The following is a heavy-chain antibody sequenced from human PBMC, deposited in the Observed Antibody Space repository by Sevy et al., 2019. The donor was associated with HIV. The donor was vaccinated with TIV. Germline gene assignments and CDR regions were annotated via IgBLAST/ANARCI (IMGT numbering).Heavy chain of an antibody. CDR3: ASQGKLGSSPDNGMDV. V-gene: IGHV1-18*01. CDR1: GYTFTSYG. D-gene: IGHD6-6*01. J-gene: IGHJ6*02. CDR2: ISAYNGNT. Sequence: ASVKVSCKASGYTFTSYGISWVRQAPGQGLEWMGWISAYNGNTNYAQKLQGRVTMTTDTSTSTAYMELRSLRSDDTAVYYCASQGKLGSSPDNGMDVWGQGTTVTVSS.